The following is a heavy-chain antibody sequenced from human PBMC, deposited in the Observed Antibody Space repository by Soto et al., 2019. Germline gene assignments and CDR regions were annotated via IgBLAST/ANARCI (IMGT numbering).Heavy chain of an antibody. D-gene: IGHD3-22*01. CDR2: IIPIFGTA. J-gene: IGHJ4*02. CDR1: GGASSTYA. Sequence: QVQLVQSGAEVKKPGSSVKVSCQASGGASSTYAISWVRQAPGQGLEWMGGIIPIFGTANYAQKFQGRVTITADESTSTFYMELSSLRSEDTAVYYCARSLDSSGYYNYWGQGTLVTVSS. V-gene: IGHV1-69*01. CDR3: ARSLDSSGYYNY.